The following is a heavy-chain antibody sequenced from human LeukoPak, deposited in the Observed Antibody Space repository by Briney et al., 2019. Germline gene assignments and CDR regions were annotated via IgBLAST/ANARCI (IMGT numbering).Heavy chain of an antibody. Sequence: PGGSLRLSCAASGFTFRSYWMSWVRQAPGKGLEWVSYISSSGSTIYYADFVKGRFTISRDNAKNSLYLQMNSLRAEDTAVYYCARDRPRVGATPGIYYYYYMDVWGKGTTVTVSS. CDR2: ISSSGSTI. CDR1: GFTFRSYW. CDR3: ARDRPRVGATPGIYYYYYMDV. V-gene: IGHV3-48*04. D-gene: IGHD1-26*01. J-gene: IGHJ6*03.